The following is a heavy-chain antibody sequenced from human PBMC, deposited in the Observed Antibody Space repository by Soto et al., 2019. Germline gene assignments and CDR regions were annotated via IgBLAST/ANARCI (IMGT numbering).Heavy chain of an antibody. CDR2: IITVFGTT. CDR1: GGTFSNYT. J-gene: IGHJ6*02. D-gene: IGHD2-2*01. V-gene: IGHV1-69*01. CDR3: ARSSPYIVVRKPTGNQDYYGMDV. Sequence: QVQLVQSGAEVKKPGSSVKVFCKASGGTFSNYTISWVRQAPGQGLEWMGGIITVFGTTDYEQKFQGRVTITTDGSTSTAYMKLSSLRSADTAVYYCARSSPYIVVRKPTGNQDYYGMDVWGQCTKVTVSS.